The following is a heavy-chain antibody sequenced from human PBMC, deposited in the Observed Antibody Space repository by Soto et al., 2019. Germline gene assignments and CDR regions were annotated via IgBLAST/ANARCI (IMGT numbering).Heavy chain of an antibody. J-gene: IGHJ4*02. CDR3: AKSVPAADDG. D-gene: IGHD2-2*01. CDR2: ISGSGGST. CDR1: GFPFSSKA. Sequence: GGSLSLSCAASGFPFSSKALGWVRQAPGKGLEWVSAISGSGGSTYYAASVKGRFTISRDNSKNTLYLQMNSLRAEDTAVYYCAKSVPAADDGWGQGTLVTVSS. V-gene: IGHV3-23*01.